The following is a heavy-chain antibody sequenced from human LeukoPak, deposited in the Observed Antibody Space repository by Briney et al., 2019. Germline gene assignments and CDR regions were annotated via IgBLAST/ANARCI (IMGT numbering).Heavy chain of an antibody. D-gene: IGHD3-22*01. CDR2: ISYDGSNK. V-gene: IGHV3-30*18. Sequence: GGSLRLSCAASGFTFSSYGMHWVRQAPVKGLEWVAVISYDGSNKYYADSVKGRFTISRDNSKNTLYLQMNSLRAEDTAVYYCAKETYYYDSSGYYRDYFDYWGQGTLVTVSS. CDR3: AKETYYYDSSGYYRDYFDY. J-gene: IGHJ4*02. CDR1: GFTFSSYG.